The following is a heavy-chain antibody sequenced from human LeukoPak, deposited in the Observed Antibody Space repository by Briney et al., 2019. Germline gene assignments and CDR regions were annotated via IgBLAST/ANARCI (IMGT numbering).Heavy chain of an antibody. V-gene: IGHV3-30*02. Sequence: GGSLRLSCAASGFTFSSYGTHWVRQAPGKGLEWVAFIRYDGSNKYYADSVKGRFTISRDNSKNTLYLQMNSLRAEDTAVYYCAKGYSSSWYDYYYYYYMDVWGKGTTVTVSS. J-gene: IGHJ6*03. CDR3: AKGYSSSWYDYYYYYYMDV. CDR2: IRYDGSNK. D-gene: IGHD6-13*01. CDR1: GFTFSSYG.